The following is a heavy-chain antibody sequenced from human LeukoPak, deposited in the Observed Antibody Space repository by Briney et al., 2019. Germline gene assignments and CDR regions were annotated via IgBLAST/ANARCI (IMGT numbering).Heavy chain of an antibody. CDR1: GGSISSSSYY. J-gene: IGHJ4*02. Sequence: SETLSLTCTVSGGSISSSSYYWGWIRQPPGKGLEWIGSIYYSGSTYYNPSLKSRVTISVDTSKNQFSLRLSSVTAADTAVYYCARVAAMDKALRGWGQGTLVTVSS. CDR3: ARVAAMDKALRG. V-gene: IGHV4-39*07. CDR2: IYYSGST. D-gene: IGHD5-18*01.